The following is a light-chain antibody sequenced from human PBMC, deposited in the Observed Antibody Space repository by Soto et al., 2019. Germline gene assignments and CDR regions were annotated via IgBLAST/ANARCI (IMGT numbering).Light chain of an antibody. CDR2: NDY. V-gene: IGLV3-21*02. J-gene: IGLJ1*01. CDR1: NTGREA. Sequence: SSELTQPPSVSVAPGQTARITCGGNNTGREAVHWYKRKPGQARVVAIHNDYDRPSGIPERFSGSDSGNAANLTVSRFEAGHEVDYFCQVWDSDHAYVFGAGTKVTVL. CDR3: QVWDSDHAYV.